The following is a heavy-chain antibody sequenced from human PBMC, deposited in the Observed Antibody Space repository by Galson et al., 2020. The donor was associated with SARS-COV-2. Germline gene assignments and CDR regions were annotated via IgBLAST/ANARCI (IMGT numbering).Heavy chain of an antibody. D-gene: IGHD2-21*01. Sequence: SETLSLTCTVSGGSISSYYWSWIRQPPGKGLEWIGYIYYSGSTNYNPSLKSRVTISVDTSKNQFSLKLSSVTAADTAVYYCAGHTTDNAAYCGGDCYWGWFDPWGQGTLVTVSS. J-gene: IGHJ5*02. CDR1: GGSISSYY. CDR3: AGHTTDNAAYCGGDCYWGWFDP. V-gene: IGHV4-59*08. CDR2: IYYSGST.